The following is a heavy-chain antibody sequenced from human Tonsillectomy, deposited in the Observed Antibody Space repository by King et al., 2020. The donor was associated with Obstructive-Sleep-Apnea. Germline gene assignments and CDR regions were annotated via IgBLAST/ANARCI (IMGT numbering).Heavy chain of an antibody. D-gene: IGHD5-18*01. Sequence: VQLVESGGGLVQPGGSLRLSCAASGFTFSSYDMHWVRQATGKGLDWVSAIGTAGDTYYPGSVKGRFTISRENAKNSLYLQMNSLRAGDTAVYYCARVYSYGTYGMDVWGQGTTVTVSS. CDR1: GFTFSSYD. CDR3: ARVYSYGTYGMDV. CDR2: IGTAGDT. V-gene: IGHV3-13*01. J-gene: IGHJ6*02.